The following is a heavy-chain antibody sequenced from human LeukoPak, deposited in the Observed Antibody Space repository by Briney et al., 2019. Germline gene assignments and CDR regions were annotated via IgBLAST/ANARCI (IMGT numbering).Heavy chain of an antibody. CDR1: GGSISSGSYY. CDR3: ARSSLAVYFNY. CDR2: IFTRGTT. D-gene: IGHD6-19*01. V-gene: IGHV4-61*09. J-gene: IGHJ4*02. Sequence: SQTLSLTCTVSGGSISSGSYYWNWIRQPAGKGLEWLGNIFTRGTTNYNASLESRLTISLGTARNQFSLSLRSVTAADTAIYFCARSSLAVYFNYWGQGTLVTVSS.